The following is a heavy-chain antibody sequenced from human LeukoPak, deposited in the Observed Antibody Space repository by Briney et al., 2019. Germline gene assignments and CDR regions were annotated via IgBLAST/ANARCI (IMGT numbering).Heavy chain of an antibody. J-gene: IGHJ3*02. CDR3: ARSYLNVQIAAAEEHAFDI. D-gene: IGHD6-13*01. CDR1: GYTFTSYD. Sequence: GASVKVSCKASGYTFTSYDINWVRQATGQGLEWMGWMNPNSGNTGYARKFQGRVTMTRNTSISTAYMELSSLRSEDTAVYYCARSYLNVQIAAAEEHAFDIWGQGTMVTVSS. V-gene: IGHV1-8*01. CDR2: MNPNSGNT.